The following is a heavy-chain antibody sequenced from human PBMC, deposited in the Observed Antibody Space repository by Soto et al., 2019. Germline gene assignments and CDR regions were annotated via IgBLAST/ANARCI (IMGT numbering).Heavy chain of an antibody. CDR3: AREQSGYFDY. Sequence: PGGSLRLSCAASGFTVSSNYMSWVRQAPGKGLEWVSVIYSGGSTYYADSVKGRFTISRHNSKNTLYLQMNSLRAEDTAVYYCAREQSGYFDYWGQGTLVTVTS. CDR1: GFTVSSNY. V-gene: IGHV3-53*04. CDR2: IYSGGST. D-gene: IGHD3-10*01. J-gene: IGHJ4*02.